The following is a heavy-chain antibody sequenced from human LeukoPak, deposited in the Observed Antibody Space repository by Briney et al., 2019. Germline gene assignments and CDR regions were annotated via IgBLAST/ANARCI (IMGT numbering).Heavy chain of an antibody. J-gene: IGHJ4*02. V-gene: IGHV3-53*01. CDR1: GFTFSSYA. D-gene: IGHD4/OR15-4a*01. CDR2: IYSDNT. Sequence: GGSLRLSCAASGFTFSSYAMSWVRQAPGKGLEWVSFIYSDNTHYSVSVKGRFTISRDNSKNTLYLQMNSLRAEDTAVYYCARRAGAYSHPYDYWGQGTLVTVSS. CDR3: ARRAGAYSHPYDY.